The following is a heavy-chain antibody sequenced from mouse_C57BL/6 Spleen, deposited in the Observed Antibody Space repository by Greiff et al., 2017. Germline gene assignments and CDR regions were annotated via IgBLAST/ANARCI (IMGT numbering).Heavy chain of an antibody. V-gene: IGHV1-69*01. CDR2: IDPSDSYT. J-gene: IGHJ4*01. D-gene: IGHD2-1*01. CDR1: GYTFTSYW. CDR3: ARAEGNVYYALDY. Sequence: QVQLQQPGAELVMPGASVKLSCKASGYTFTSYWMHWVKQRPGQGLEWIGEIDPSDSYTNYNQKFKGKSTLTVDKSSSPAYMQLSSLTSADSAVYYGARAEGNVYYALDYWGQGTSVTVSS.